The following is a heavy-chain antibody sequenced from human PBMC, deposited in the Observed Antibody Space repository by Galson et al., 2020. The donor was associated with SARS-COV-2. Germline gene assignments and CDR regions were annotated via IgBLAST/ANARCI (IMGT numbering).Heavy chain of an antibody. J-gene: IGHJ4*02. V-gene: IGHV3-20*04. CDR2: INWNGRST. CDR1: GFTFDDYG. CDR3: ARGFSGSYRTAFDY. Sequence: GGSLRLSCAASGFTFDDYGMSWVRQAPGKGLEWVSGINWNGRSTGYADSVKGRFTISRDNAKNTLYLQMNSLRAEDTAVYYCARGFSGSYRTAFDYWGQGTLVTVSS. D-gene: IGHD1-26*01.